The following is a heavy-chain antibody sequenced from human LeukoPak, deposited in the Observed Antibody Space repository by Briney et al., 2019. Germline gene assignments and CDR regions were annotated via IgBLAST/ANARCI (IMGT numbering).Heavy chain of an antibody. V-gene: IGHV4-4*07. CDR1: GASITSYY. Sequence: SETLSLTCSVSGASITSYYWSWIRQSAGKGLEWIGRLSSSGSSIHNPSLKSRVTISVDTSKIQFSLKLSSVTAADTAVYYCARLALQEVGATQTYYLDYWGQGTLVTVSS. J-gene: IGHJ4*02. CDR3: ARLALQEVGATQTYYLDY. CDR2: LSSSGSS. D-gene: IGHD1-26*01.